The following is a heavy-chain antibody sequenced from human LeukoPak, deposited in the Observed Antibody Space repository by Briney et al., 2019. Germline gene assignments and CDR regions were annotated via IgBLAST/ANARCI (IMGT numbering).Heavy chain of an antibody. CDR2: IIPIFGTA. D-gene: IGHD2-21*01. Sequence: SVKVSCKASGGTFSSHAISWVRQAPGQGLEWMGGIIPIFGTAKYAQKFQGRVTITADESTSTAYMELSSLRSGDTAVYYCARDSSEFRSLIPHWGQGTLVTVSS. V-gene: IGHV1-69*01. J-gene: IGHJ1*01. CDR3: ARDSSEFRSLIPH. CDR1: GGTFSSHA.